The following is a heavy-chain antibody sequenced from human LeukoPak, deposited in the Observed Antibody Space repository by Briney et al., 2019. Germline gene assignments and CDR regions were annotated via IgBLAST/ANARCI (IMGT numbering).Heavy chain of an antibody. CDR1: GFTFSSYA. V-gene: IGHV3-30-3*01. Sequence: GRSLGLSCAASGFTFSSYAMHWVRQAPGKGLEWVAVISYDGSNKYYADSVKGRFTISRDNSKNTLYLQMNSLRAEDTAVYYCARDPRDGYNKFDYWGQGTLVTVSS. CDR2: ISYDGSNK. CDR3: ARDPRDGYNKFDY. J-gene: IGHJ4*02. D-gene: IGHD5-24*01.